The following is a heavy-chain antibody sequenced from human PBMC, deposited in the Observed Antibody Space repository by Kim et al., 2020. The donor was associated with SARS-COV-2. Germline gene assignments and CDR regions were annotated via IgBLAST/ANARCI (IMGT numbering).Heavy chain of an antibody. D-gene: IGHD2-2*02. J-gene: IGHJ3*02. CDR3: ARHILGYCSSTSCYRGHAFDI. CDR1: GGSISSSSYY. CDR2: IYYSGST. Sequence: SETLSLTCTVSGGSISSSSYYWGWIRQPPGKGLEWIGSIYYSGSTYYNPSLKSRVTISVDTSKNQFSLKLSSVTAADTAVYYCARHILGYCSSTSCYRGHAFDIWGQGTMVTVSS. V-gene: IGHV4-39*01.